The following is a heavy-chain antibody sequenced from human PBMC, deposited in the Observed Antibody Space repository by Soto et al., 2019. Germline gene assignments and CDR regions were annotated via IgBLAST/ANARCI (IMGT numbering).Heavy chain of an antibody. CDR2: IGGSGGNT. V-gene: IGHV3-23*01. Sequence: GSLRLSCAASGFTFSSYAMNWVRQAPGKGLEWVSTIGGSGGNTYYADSEKGRFTITRDNSRNILYLQMNSLIAEDTAVYYCAKEKISTSCCNLFDPWGQGTLVTVSS. D-gene: IGHD2-2*01. CDR3: AKEKISTSCCNLFDP. CDR1: GFTFSSYA. J-gene: IGHJ5*02.